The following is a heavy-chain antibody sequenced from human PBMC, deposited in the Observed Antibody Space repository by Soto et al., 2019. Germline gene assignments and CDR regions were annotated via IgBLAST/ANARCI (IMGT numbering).Heavy chain of an antibody. V-gene: IGHV4-34*01. J-gene: IGHJ5*02. CDR1: GGSFSGNH. CDR3: ARRYCSTTSCLAGFDP. CDR2: INHSGST. Sequence: PSETLSLTCAVYGGSFSGNHWTWIRQVQGKGLEWIGEINHSGSTNYNPSLKSRVTISVDTSKNQISLKLNPVTAADTAVYYCARRYCSTTSCLAGFDPWGRGTLVTVSS. D-gene: IGHD2-2*01.